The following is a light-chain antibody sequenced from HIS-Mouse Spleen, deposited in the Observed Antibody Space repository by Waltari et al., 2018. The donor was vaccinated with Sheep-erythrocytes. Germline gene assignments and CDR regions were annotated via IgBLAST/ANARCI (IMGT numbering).Light chain of an antibody. V-gene: IGLV2-23*01. CDR1: SSDVGSYNL. CDR2: EGS. CDR3: CSYAGSSTYVV. Sequence: HSALTQPASVSGSPGQSITISCTGTSSDVGSYNLVSWYQQHPGKAPKLMIYEGSKRPSGGSNRFAGSKSGNTASLTISGLQAEDEADYYCCSYAGSSTYVVFGGGTKLTVL. J-gene: IGLJ2*01.